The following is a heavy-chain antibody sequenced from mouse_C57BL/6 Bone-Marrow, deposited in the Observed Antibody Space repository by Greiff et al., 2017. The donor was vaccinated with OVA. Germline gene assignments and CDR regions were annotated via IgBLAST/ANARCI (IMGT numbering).Heavy chain of an antibody. CDR1: GYTFTSYG. CDR3: ARWDGYYDYWYFDV. J-gene: IGHJ1*03. D-gene: IGHD2-3*01. V-gene: IGHV1-81*01. CDR2: IYPRSGNT. Sequence: QVQLKQSGAELARPGASVKLSCKASGYTFTSYGISWVKQRTGQGLEWIGEIYPRSGNTYYNEKFKGKATLTADKSSSTAYMELRSLTSEDSAVYFCARWDGYYDYWYFDVWGTGTTVTVSS.